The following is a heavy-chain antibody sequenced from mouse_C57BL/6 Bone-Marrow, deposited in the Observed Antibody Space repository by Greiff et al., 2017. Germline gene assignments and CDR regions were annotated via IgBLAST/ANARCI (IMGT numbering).Heavy chain of an antibody. D-gene: IGHD1-1*01. J-gene: IGHJ1*03. CDR1: GYTFTSSW. V-gene: IGHV1-69*01. CDR3: ARSNYYGSSLLYWYVDV. CDR2: IDPSDSYT. Sequence: QVQLQQPGAELVIPGASVKLSCKASGYTFTSSWMHWVKQRPGQGLEWIGEIDPSDSYTNYNQKFKGKSTLTVDKSSSTAYMQLRSLTSEDSAVYYCARSNYYGSSLLYWYVDVWGTGTTVTVSS.